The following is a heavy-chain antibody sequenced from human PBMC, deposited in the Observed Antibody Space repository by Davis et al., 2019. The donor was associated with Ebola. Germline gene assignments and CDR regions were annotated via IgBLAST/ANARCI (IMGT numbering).Heavy chain of an antibody. Sequence: PGGSLRLSCAASGFTFSSYSMNWVRQAPGKGLEWVSSISSSSAYIYYADSVKGRFTISRDNAKNSLYLQMNSLRAEDTAVYYCARDGIVVGLPVYWGQGTLVTVSS. CDR1: GFTFSSYS. CDR3: ARDGIVVGLPVY. J-gene: IGHJ4*02. D-gene: IGHD3-22*01. CDR2: ISSSSAYI. V-gene: IGHV3-21*01.